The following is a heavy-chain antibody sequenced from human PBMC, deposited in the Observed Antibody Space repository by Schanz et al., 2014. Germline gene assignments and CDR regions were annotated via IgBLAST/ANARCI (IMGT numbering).Heavy chain of an antibody. J-gene: IGHJ4*02. CDR2: ISASGGDT. Sequence: DVHLLESGGGLVQPGGSLRLSCAASEFTFSTDAMSWVRQAPGKGLEWLSVISASGGDTYYADSVKGRFTISRDNSKNTLYLQMNSRRAEDTAVYYCAKGRYSSGWRGDYFDEWGQGTLGTVAS. V-gene: IGHV3-23*01. D-gene: IGHD6-25*01. CDR1: EFTFSTDA. CDR3: AKGRYSSGWRGDYFDE.